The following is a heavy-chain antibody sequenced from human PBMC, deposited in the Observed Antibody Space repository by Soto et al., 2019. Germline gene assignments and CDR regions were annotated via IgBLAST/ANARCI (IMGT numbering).Heavy chain of an antibody. Sequence: GGSLRLSCAALGITFSSYAMSWVRQAPGKGLEWVSAISGNAGSTYYADSVKGRFTISRDNSKNTLYLQMNTLRAEDTAVYYCARDPWAADYWGQGTLVTVSS. J-gene: IGHJ4*02. CDR1: GITFSSYA. V-gene: IGHV3-23*01. CDR3: ARDPWAADY. CDR2: ISGNAGST. D-gene: IGHD3-16*01.